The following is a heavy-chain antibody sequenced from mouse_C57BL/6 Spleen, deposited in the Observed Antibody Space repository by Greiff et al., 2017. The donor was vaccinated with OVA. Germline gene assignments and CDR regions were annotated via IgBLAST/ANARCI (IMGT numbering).Heavy chain of an antibody. CDR1: GYTFTDYY. CDR3: ARRYSGSGYVDV. J-gene: IGHJ1*03. Sequence: VQLQQSGPELVKPGASVKISCKASGYTFTDYYMNWVKQSHGKSLEWLGDINPNNGGTSYNQKFKGKATLTVDKSSSTAYMELLSLTSDDAAVYYSARRYSGSGYVDVWGTGTTVTVSS. CDR2: INPNNGGT. V-gene: IGHV1-26*01. D-gene: IGHD1-1*01.